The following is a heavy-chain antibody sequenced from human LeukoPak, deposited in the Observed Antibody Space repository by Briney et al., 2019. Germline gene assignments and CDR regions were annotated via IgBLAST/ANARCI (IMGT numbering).Heavy chain of an antibody. D-gene: IGHD3-16*01. CDR3: ARGGGSQYYFDY. CDR1: GFTFSSYG. J-gene: IGHJ4*02. V-gene: IGHV3-48*03. Sequence: GGSLRLSCAASGFTFSSYGMNWVRQAPGKGLEWVSYISSSGSTIYYADSVKGRFTISRDNAKNSLYLQMNSLRAEDTAVYYCARGGGSQYYFDYWGQGTLVTVSS. CDR2: ISSSGSTI.